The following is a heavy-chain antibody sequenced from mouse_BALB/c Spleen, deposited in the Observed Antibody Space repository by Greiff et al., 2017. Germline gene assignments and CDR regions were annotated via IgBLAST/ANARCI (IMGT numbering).Heavy chain of an antibody. V-gene: IGHV5-6*02. J-gene: IGHJ3*01. CDR2: ISSGGSYT. CDR3: ASPIYYDYGFAY. CDR1: GFTFSSYG. D-gene: IGHD2-4*01. Sequence: DVKLVESGGDLVKPGGSLKLSCAASGFTFSSYGMSWVRQTPDKRLEWVATISSGGSYTYYPDSVKGRFTISRDNAKNTLYLQMSSLKSEDTAMYYCASPIYYDYGFAYWGQGTLVTVSA.